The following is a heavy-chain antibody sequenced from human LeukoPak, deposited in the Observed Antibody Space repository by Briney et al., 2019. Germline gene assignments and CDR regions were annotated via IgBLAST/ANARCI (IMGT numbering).Heavy chain of an antibody. D-gene: IGHD4-17*01. Sequence: GRSLRLSCAASGFTFSSYGMHWVRQAPGKGLEWEAVISYDGSNKYYADSVKGRFTISRDNSKNTLYLQMNSLRAEDTAVYYCAKIYGDYVMAYYYGMDVWGKGTTVTVSS. CDR2: ISYDGSNK. J-gene: IGHJ6*04. V-gene: IGHV3-30*18. CDR3: AKIYGDYVMAYYYGMDV. CDR1: GFTFSSYG.